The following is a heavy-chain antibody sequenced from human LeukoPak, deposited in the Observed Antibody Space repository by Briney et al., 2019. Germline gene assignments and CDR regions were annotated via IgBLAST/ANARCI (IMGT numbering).Heavy chain of an antibody. J-gene: IGHJ6*02. D-gene: IGHD2-2*02. V-gene: IGHV1-69*04. CDR2: VIPVVDIT. CDR1: GGSFISYA. Sequence: SVKVSCKASGGSFISYAISWVRQATGQGLEWMGRVIPVVDITNSSQKFQGRLTLTADKSTRTAYMELSSLTSEDTAIYYCARNFVPGIITAPAVIGGHYSCYGLDVWGQGTTVIVSS. CDR3: ARNFVPGIITAPAVIGGHYSCYGLDV.